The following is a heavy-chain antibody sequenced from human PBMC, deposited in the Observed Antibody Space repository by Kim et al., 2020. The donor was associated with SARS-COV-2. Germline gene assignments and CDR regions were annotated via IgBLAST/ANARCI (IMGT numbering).Heavy chain of an antibody. J-gene: IGHJ4*02. CDR2: LNQDGSEK. CDR3: ARGGRTSCYFDC. CDR1: GFSFTRYW. Sequence: GGSLRLSCAASGFSFTRYWMTWVRQAPGKGLEWVASLNQDGSEKYYVDSVKGRFTISRDNAKNSLYLEMNSLRAEDTAVYYCARGGRTSCYFDCWGQGTLVTVSS. V-gene: IGHV3-7*01.